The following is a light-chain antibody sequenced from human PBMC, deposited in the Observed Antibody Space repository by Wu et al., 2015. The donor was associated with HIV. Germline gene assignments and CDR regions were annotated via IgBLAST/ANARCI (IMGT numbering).Light chain of an antibody. CDR2: GAS. CDR1: QSVSSNY. V-gene: IGKV3D-20*02. CDR3: QQRSNWPLT. J-gene: IGKJ4*01. Sequence: IVLTQSPGTLSLSPGERATLSCRASQSVSSNYLAWYQQKPGQAPRLLIFGASNKPTGIPDRFSGSGSGTDFTLTIRRLEPEDFAVYYCQQRSNWPLTFGGGTKVEIK.